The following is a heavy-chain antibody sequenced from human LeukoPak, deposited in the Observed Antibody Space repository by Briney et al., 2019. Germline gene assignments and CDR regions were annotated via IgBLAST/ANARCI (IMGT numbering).Heavy chain of an antibody. D-gene: IGHD3-10*01. CDR1: GDSVSSNSAA. J-gene: IGHJ4*02. Sequence: SQTLSLTCAISGDSVSSNSAAWNWIRQSPSRGLEWLGRTYYRSKWYNDYAVSVKSRITINPDTSKNQFSLQLNSVAPEDTAVYYCARVRYYYGSGSYTTFDYWGQGTLVTVSS. CDR3: ARVRYYYGSGSYTTFDY. V-gene: IGHV6-1*01. CDR2: TYYRSKWYN.